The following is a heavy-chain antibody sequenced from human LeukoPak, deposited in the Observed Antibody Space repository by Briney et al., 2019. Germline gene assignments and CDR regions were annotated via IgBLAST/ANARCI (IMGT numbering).Heavy chain of an antibody. Sequence: GGSLRLSCVASAFTFSNYGMHWVRQAPGKGLEWVAFIRYDGSNIYYADSVKGRFTISRDNSKNTLYLQMNSLRAEDTAVYYCAKDLTRFLEWLFGPGQFDNDYWGQGTLVTVSS. CDR2: IRYDGSNI. CDR1: AFTFSNYG. V-gene: IGHV3-30*02. J-gene: IGHJ4*02. CDR3: AKDLTRFLEWLFGPGQFDNDY. D-gene: IGHD3-3*01.